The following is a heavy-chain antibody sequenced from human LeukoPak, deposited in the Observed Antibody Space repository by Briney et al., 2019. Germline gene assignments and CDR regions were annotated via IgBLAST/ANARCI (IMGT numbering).Heavy chain of an antibody. V-gene: IGHV3-9*01. D-gene: IGHD1-26*01. CDR1: GFTFDDYA. CDR3: AKGLAGATDDAFDI. CDR2: ISWNSGSI. Sequence: GGSLRLSCAASGFTFDDYAMHWVPQAPGKGLEWVSGISWNSGSIGYADSVKGRFTISRDNAKNSLYLQMNSLRAEDTALYYCAKGLAGATDDAFDIWGQGTMVTVSS. J-gene: IGHJ3*02.